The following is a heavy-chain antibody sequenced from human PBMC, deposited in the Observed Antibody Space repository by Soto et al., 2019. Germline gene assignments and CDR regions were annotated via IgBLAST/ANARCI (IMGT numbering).Heavy chain of an antibody. CDR1: GGTFSSYT. V-gene: IGHV1-69*02. D-gene: IGHD4-17*01. CDR3: AAEYGANSA. Sequence: QVQLVQSGAEVKKPGSSVKVSCKASGGTFSSYTINWVRQAPGQGPEWVGRIIPILGIAKNAQKFQGRVTITADKSTSTANMELSSLRSEDTAVYYGAAEYGANSAWGQGTLVTVSS. CDR2: IIPILGIA. J-gene: IGHJ4*02.